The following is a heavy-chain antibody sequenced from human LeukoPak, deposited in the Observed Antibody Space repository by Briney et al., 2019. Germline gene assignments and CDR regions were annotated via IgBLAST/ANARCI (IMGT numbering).Heavy chain of an antibody. J-gene: IGHJ4*02. CDR2: ISSSSSYI. CDR1: GFTFSSYS. V-gene: IGHV3-21*01. Sequence: GGSLRLSCAASGFTFSSYSMNWVRQAPGKGLEGVSSISSSSSYIYYADSVKGRFTISGDNAKNSLYLQMNSLRAEDTAVYYCARLETTVVKGPLGYWGQGTLVTVSS. D-gene: IGHD4-23*01. CDR3: ARLETTVVKGPLGY.